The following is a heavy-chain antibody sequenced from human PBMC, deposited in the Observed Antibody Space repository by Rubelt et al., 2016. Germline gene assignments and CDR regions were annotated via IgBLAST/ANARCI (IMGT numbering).Heavy chain of an antibody. Sequence: EVQLLESGGGLVQPGGSLRLSCAASGSTFSSYAMSWVRQAPGKGLEWVSAVSDRGGSTYYAESVTGRFTISSDNAKNSQSLQMNSRGAEDTAVYYCARVNYNVWSGDYSGTDYWGQGTLVTVSS. CDR2: VSDRGGST. V-gene: IGHV3-23*01. D-gene: IGHD3-3*01. J-gene: IGHJ4*02. CDR3: ARVNYNVWSGDYSGTDY. CDR1: GSTFSSYA.